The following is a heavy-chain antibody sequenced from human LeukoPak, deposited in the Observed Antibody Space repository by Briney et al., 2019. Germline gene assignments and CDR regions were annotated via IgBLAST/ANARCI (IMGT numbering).Heavy chain of an antibody. Sequence: SETLSLTCTVSGGSISRSGYFWGWIRQPPGKELEWIGIINDSGNTHYSSSLKSRVTISVDTSKNQFSLKLSSVTAADTAVYYCARHVQQLAYFDYWGQGTLVTVSS. CDR1: GGSISRSGYF. V-gene: IGHV4-39*01. D-gene: IGHD6-13*01. CDR3: ARHVQQLAYFDY. CDR2: INDSGNT. J-gene: IGHJ4*02.